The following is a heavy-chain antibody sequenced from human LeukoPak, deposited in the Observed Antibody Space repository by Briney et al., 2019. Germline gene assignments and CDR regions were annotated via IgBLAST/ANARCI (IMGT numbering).Heavy chain of an antibody. CDR1: GGTFSSYA. CDR2: IIPIFGTA. V-gene: IGHV1-69*05. D-gene: IGHD2-2*01. J-gene: IGHJ5*02. Sequence: SVKVSCKASGGTFSSYAISWVRQAPGQGLEWMGGIIPIFGTANYAQKFQGRATITTDESTSTAYMELSSLRSEDTAVYYCASVVPAATGNWFDPWGQGTLVTVSS. CDR3: ASVVPAATGNWFDP.